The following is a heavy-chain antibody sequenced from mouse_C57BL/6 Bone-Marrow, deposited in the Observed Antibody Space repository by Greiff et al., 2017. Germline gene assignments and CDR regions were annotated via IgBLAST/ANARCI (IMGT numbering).Heavy chain of an antibody. CDR2: ISSGGSYT. D-gene: IGHD1-1*01. CDR3: TVVATNWYCDV. CDR1: GFTFSSYG. J-gene: IGHJ1*03. Sequence: EVKLVESGGDLVKPGGSLKLSCAASGFTFSSYGMSWVRQTPDKRLEWVATISSGGSYTYYPDSVKGRFTISRDNAKNTLYLQMSSLKSEDTAMYYCTVVATNWYCDVGGTGTTVTVSS. V-gene: IGHV5-6*01.